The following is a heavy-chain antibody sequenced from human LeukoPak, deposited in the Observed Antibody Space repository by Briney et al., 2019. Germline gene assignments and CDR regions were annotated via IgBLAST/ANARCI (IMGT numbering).Heavy chain of an antibody. CDR3: AQDLSYIGLDN. J-gene: IGHJ4*02. CDR1: GFTFSDHY. CDR2: TRNKANSYTT. V-gene: IGHV3-72*01. D-gene: IGHD2-15*01. Sequence: GGSLRLSCAASGFTFSDHYMDWVRQAPGKGLEWVGRTRNKANSYTTEYAASVKGRFTISRDDSKNSLYLQMNSLRAEDTAVYYCAQDLSYIGLDNWGQGTLVTVSS.